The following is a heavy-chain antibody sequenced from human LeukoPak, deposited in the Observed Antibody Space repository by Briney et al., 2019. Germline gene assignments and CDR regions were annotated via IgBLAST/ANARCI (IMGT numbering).Heavy chain of an antibody. CDR3: ARDQGGVDY. CDR2: ISGSTGST. V-gene: IGHV3-23*01. D-gene: IGHD2-15*01. CDR1: GFTFSNYA. Sequence: GGSLRLSCAASGFTFSNYAMNWVRQAPGKGLEWVSLISGSTGSTYYADSVKGRFSISRDNSKNTLYLQMNSLRAEDTAVYYCARDQGGVDYWGQGTLVTVSS. J-gene: IGHJ4*02.